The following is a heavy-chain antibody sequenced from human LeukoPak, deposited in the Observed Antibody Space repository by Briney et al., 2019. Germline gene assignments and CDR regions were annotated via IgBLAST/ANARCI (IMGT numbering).Heavy chain of an antibody. CDR2: INHSGST. CDR1: GGSFSGYY. CDR3: AMIVVLTSKEDAFDI. Sequence: SETLSLTCAVYGGSFSGYYWSWIRQPPGKGLEWIGEINHSGSTNYNPSLKSRVTISVDTSKNQFSLKLSSVTAEDTAVYYCAMIVVLTSKEDAFDIWGQGTMVTVSS. D-gene: IGHD3-22*01. V-gene: IGHV4-34*01. J-gene: IGHJ3*02.